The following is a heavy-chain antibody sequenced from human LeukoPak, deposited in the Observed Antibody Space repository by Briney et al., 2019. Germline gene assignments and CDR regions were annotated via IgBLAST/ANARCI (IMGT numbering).Heavy chain of an antibody. Sequence: TGGSLRLSCAASGFTFSTYSMNWVRQAPGKGLEWVSYISSSSSTIYYADSVKGRFAISRDNAKNSLYLQMNSLRAEDTAVYYCAKILATTVTTGNSYYYYGMDVWGQGTTVTVSS. CDR3: AKILATTVTTGNSYYYYGMDV. CDR1: GFTFSTYS. D-gene: IGHD4-17*01. V-gene: IGHV3-48*01. J-gene: IGHJ6*02. CDR2: ISSSSSTI.